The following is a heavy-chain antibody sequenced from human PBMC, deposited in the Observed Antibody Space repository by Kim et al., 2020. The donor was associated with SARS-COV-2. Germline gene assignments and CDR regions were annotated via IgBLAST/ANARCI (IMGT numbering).Heavy chain of an antibody. CDR2: INPNSGGT. J-gene: IGHJ4*02. Sequence: ASVKVSCKASGYTFTGYYMHWVRQAPGQGLEWMGWINPNSGGTNYAQKFQGRVTMTRDTSISTAYMELSRLRSDDTAVYYCARDQFYGPSDDYVWGSYRHWGQGTLVTVSS. CDR3: ARDQFYGPSDDYVWGSYRH. D-gene: IGHD3-16*02. V-gene: IGHV1-2*02. CDR1: GYTFTGYY.